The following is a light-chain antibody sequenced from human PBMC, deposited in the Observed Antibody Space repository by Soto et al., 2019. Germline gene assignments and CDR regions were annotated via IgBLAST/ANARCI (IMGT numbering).Light chain of an antibody. CDR3: QSYDWSLSGSF. V-gene: IGLV2-8*01. CDR2: EVS. CDR1: SSDVGGYNY. Sequence: QSVLTQPPSASGSPGQSVTICCSGTSSDVGGYNYVSWYQQHPGKAPKLMIYEVSKRPSGVPDRFSGSKSGNTASLTVSGLQAEDEADYYCQSYDWSLSGSFFGTGTKLTVL. J-gene: IGLJ1*01.